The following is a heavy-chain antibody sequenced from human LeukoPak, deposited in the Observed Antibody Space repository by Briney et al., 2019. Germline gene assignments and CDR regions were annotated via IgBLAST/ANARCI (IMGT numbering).Heavy chain of an antibody. Sequence: GGSLRLSCAASEFTFSIYEMNWVRQAPGKGLEWVSYISTSGNTINYADSVRGRFTISRDNAKNSLYLQMNSLRAEDTAAYYCARGSFWGQGTLVTVSS. CDR2: ISTSGNTI. CDR3: ARGSF. V-gene: IGHV3-48*03. J-gene: IGHJ4*02. CDR1: EFTFSIYE.